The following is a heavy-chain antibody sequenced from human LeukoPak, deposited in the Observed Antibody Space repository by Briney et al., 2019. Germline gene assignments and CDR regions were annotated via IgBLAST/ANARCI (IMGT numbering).Heavy chain of an antibody. V-gene: IGHV1-18*04. CDR3: ARVLTYYYYGMDV. Sequence: GASVKVSCKASGYTFTSYGISWVRQAPGQGLECVGWISAYNGKTNYAQKLQGRVTMTTDTSTSTAYMELRSLRSDDTAVYYCARVLTYYYYGMDVWAKGPRSPSP. CDR2: ISAYNGKT. J-gene: IGHJ6*02. CDR1: GYTFTSYG.